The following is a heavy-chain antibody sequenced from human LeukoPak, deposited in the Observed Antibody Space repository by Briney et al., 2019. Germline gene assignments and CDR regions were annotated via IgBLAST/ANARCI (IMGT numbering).Heavy chain of an antibody. D-gene: IGHD2/OR15-2a*01. V-gene: IGHV3-48*03. CDR3: AKGSKEVLSTRDHYMDV. CDR2: ISSSGRTI. Sequence: GGSLRLSCAASGFTFSSYEMNWVRQAPGKGLEWVSYISSSGRTIHYADSVKGRFTISRDNAKNSLYLQMNSLRAEDTAVYYCAKGSKEVLSTRDHYMDVWGKGTTVTISS. J-gene: IGHJ6*03. CDR1: GFTFSSYE.